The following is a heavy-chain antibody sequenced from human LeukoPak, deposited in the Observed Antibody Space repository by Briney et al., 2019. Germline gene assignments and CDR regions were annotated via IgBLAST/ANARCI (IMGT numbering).Heavy chain of an antibody. CDR1: GGSISSYY. D-gene: IGHD1-26*01. CDR2: FSYSGST. Sequence: ASETLSLTCTVSGGSISSYYWSWIRQPPGKGLEWIGYFSYSGSTNYTPSLKSRVTISIDTSKNQFSLKLSSVTAADTAVYYCARTSYRSYYVWFDPWGQGTLVTVSS. V-gene: IGHV4-59*12. J-gene: IGHJ5*02. CDR3: ARTSYRSYYVWFDP.